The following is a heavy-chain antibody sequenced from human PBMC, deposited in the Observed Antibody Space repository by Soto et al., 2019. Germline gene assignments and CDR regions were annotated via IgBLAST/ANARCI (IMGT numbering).Heavy chain of an antibody. J-gene: IGHJ4*02. Sequence: CGSLTVSRAASGFTFTDYAMSWIRQAPGKGLEWVSTIRETGNTYYADSVRGRFATSRDNSENTLYLQMSSLRAEDTAVYYCAKQQMGVIRALDYWGQGTLVTVSS. CDR1: GFTFTDYA. V-gene: IGHV3-23*01. CDR3: AKQQMGVIRALDY. CDR2: IRETGNT. D-gene: IGHD1-26*01.